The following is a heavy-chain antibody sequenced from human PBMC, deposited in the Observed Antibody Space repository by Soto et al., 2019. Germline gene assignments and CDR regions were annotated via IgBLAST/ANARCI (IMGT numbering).Heavy chain of an antibody. V-gene: IGHV4-31*03. CDR1: GGSISRGGDY. D-gene: IGHD3-22*01. CDR2: IYYSGSS. CDR3: AREEAYSRGHYGNFDH. Sequence: QVQLQESGPGLVKPSQTLSLTCTVSGGSISRGGDYWSWIRQHPGKGLEWIGYIYYSGSSYYNPSLRGRVSISIETSKNQFSLKLSSVTAADTAVYYCAREEAYSRGHYGNFDHWGQGTLVTVSS. J-gene: IGHJ4*02.